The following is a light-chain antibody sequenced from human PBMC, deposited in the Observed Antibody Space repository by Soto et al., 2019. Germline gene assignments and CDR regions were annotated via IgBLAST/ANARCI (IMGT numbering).Light chain of an antibody. Sequence: EIVLTQSPGTLSLSPGERATLSCRSSQSVSSSYLAWYQQKPGQAPRLLIHGATTRATGIPARFSGSGSGTDFTLTISRLEPEDFAVYYCQQYGISPRTFGQGTKVDIK. CDR3: QQYGISPRT. CDR2: GAT. CDR1: QSVSSSY. J-gene: IGKJ1*01. V-gene: IGKV3-20*01.